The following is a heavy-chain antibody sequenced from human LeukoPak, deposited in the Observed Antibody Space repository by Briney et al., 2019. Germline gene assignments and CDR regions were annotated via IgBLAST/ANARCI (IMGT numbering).Heavy chain of an antibody. CDR3: ARGSSEGSWFDP. V-gene: IGHV4-59*01. CDR1: GDSISTYH. Sequence: SETLSLTCSVSGDSISTYHWNWLRKPPGKGLEWIGYMQSTGNSKYNPSLKNRVNIFIDMSKNQFVLNLRSVTAADTAVYYCARGSSEGSWFDPWGQGTLVTVSS. D-gene: IGHD6-6*01. CDR2: MQSTGNS. J-gene: IGHJ5*02.